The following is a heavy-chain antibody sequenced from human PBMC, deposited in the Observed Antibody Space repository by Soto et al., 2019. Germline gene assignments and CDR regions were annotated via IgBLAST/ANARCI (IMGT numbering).Heavy chain of an antibody. Sequence: ASVKVSCKASGYTFTSYYMHWVRQAPGQGLEWMGIINPSGGSTSYAQKFQGRVTMTRDTSTSTVYMELSSLRSEDTAVYYCARDPVKTYDSSGYYSGGWFDPWGQGNLVTVSS. V-gene: IGHV1-46*01. CDR2: INPSGGST. CDR1: GYTFTSYY. D-gene: IGHD3-22*01. CDR3: ARDPVKTYDSSGYYSGGWFDP. J-gene: IGHJ5*02.